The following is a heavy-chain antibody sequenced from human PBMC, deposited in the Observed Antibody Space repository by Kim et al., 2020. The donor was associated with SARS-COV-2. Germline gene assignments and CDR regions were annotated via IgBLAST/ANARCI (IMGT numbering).Heavy chain of an antibody. CDR1: GGSFSGYY. D-gene: IGHD3-22*01. CDR3: ASGHNYYRGRYFDL. V-gene: IGHV4-34*01. J-gene: IGHJ2*01. Sequence: SETLSLTCAVYGGSFSGYYWSWIRQPPGKGLEWIGEINHSGSTNYNPSLKSRVTISVDTSKNQFSLKLSSVTAADTAVYYCASGHNYYRGRYFDLWGRGTLVTVSS. CDR2: INHSGST.